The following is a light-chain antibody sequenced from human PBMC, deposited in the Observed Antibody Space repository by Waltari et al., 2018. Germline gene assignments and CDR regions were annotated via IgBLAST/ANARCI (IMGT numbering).Light chain of an antibody. CDR1: QSISKW. V-gene: IGKV1-5*03. CDR2: KAS. Sequence: DNQMTQSPSTLSASVGVRVIFSCRASQSISKWLAWYQQKPGKAPKPLIYKASTLESGVPSRFSGSGSGTEFTLTISSLQPEDFATYYCQQYNSYSLLSFGGGTKVEIK. J-gene: IGKJ4*01. CDR3: QQYNSYSLLS.